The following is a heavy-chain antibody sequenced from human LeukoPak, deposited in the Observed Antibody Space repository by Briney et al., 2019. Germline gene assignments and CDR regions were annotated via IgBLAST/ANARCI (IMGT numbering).Heavy chain of an antibody. J-gene: IGHJ3*02. Sequence: QAGRSLRLSCAASGFTFSSYSMNWVRQAPGKGLEWVSYISSSSSTIYYADSVKGRFTISRDNAKNSLYLQMNSLRDEDTAVYYCARDLHRYCSGGSCYGDDAFDIWGQGTMVTVSS. CDR2: ISSSSSTI. CDR1: GFTFSSYS. CDR3: ARDLHRYCSGGSCYGDDAFDI. V-gene: IGHV3-48*02. D-gene: IGHD2-15*01.